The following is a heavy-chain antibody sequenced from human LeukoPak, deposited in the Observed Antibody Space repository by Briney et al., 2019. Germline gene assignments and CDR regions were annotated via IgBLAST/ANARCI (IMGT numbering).Heavy chain of an antibody. J-gene: IGHJ5*02. Sequence: PGGSLRLSCAASGFTFSSYSMNWVRQAPGKGLEWVSSISSSSSYIYYADSVKGRFTISRDNAKNSLYLQMNSLRAEDTAVYYCARAKFIAARRWFDPWGQGTLVTVSS. CDR3: ARAKFIAARRWFDP. V-gene: IGHV3-21*01. D-gene: IGHD6-6*01. CDR1: GFTFSSYS. CDR2: ISSSSSYI.